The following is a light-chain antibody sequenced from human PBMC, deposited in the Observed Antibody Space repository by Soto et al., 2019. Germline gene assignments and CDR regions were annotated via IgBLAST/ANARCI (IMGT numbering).Light chain of an antibody. CDR3: QQFHAYPLT. CDR1: QDISTS. Sequence: QLTQSPSSLSASVGDRVTIPCRASQDISTSLAWYQQKPGKPPKLLIYDASTLESGVPSRFSGRGSGTDFTLTISSLQPEDFATDFCQQFHAYPLTFGGGTRVDIK. V-gene: IGKV1-13*02. J-gene: IGKJ4*01. CDR2: DAS.